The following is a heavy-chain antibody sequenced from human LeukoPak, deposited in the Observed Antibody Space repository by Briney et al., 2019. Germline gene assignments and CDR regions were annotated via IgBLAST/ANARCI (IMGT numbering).Heavy chain of an antibody. J-gene: IGHJ6*03. CDR1: GFTFSNNG. Sequence: PGGSLRLSCADSGFTFSNNGMHWVRQAPGKGLEWVAVISNDGSNKYYADSVKGRFTISRDNSKNTLYLQVNSLRAEDTAVYYCARARTGTTYSFGYYYYYMDVWGKGTTVTVSS. CDR3: ARARTGTTYSFGYYYYYMDV. V-gene: IGHV3-30*03. D-gene: IGHD1-1*01. CDR2: ISNDGSNK.